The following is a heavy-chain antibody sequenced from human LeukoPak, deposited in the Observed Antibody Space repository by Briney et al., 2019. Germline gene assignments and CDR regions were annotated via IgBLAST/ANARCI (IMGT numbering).Heavy chain of an antibody. J-gene: IGHJ6*02. D-gene: IGHD2-2*01. CDR3: ASTSKNSNYGMDV. V-gene: IGHV4-59*12. CDR1: GGSISSYY. CDR2: IYYSGST. Sequence: SETLSLTCTVSGGSISSYYWSWIRQPPGKGLEWIGYIYYSGSTNYNPSLKSRVTISVDTSKNQFSLKLSSVTAADTAVYYCASTSKNSNYGMDVWGQGTTVTVPS.